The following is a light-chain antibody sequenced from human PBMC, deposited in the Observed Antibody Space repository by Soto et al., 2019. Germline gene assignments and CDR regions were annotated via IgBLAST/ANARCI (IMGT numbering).Light chain of an antibody. V-gene: IGLV2-14*01. CDR1: SSDVGAYRY. Sequence: SALTQPASVSGSPGQSITISCTGTSSDVGAYRYVSWHQQHPGKAPKVLIYEVSYRPSGVSNRFSASKSGNTASLTISGLQAEDEADYYCSSFTTSSTLVFGGGTQLTVL. CDR2: EVS. CDR3: SSFTTSSTLV. J-gene: IGLJ2*01.